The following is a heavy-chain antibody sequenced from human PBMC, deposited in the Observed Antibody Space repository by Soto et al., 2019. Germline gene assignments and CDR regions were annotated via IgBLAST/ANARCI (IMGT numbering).Heavy chain of an antibody. J-gene: IGHJ5*02. CDR3: ARDLRKPILGGAATRYNGFDP. CDR1: GFTFSSYA. V-gene: IGHV3-23*01. D-gene: IGHD3-3*01. CDR2: ISGSGGST. Sequence: GGSLRLSCAASGFTFSSYAMSWVRQAPGKGLEWVSAISGSGGSTYYADSVKGRFTISRDNSKNTLYLQMNSLRAEDTAVYYCARDLRKPILGGAATRYNGFDPWGKGPLVTVPS.